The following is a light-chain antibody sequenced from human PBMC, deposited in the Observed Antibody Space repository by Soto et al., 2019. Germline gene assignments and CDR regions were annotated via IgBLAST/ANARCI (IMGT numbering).Light chain of an antibody. CDR1: QRVSSSY. CDR2: NTF. Sequence: EIVSTQSPGTLSLSPSERATLSSRAPQRVSSSYLAWYQQKPGQPPRLLIYNTFHRATGIPDRFSGTGSETDFTLTISRLEAEDFAVYHCQQYGALLPTFGQGTKVDIK. J-gene: IGKJ1*01. CDR3: QQYGALLPT. V-gene: IGKV3-20*01.